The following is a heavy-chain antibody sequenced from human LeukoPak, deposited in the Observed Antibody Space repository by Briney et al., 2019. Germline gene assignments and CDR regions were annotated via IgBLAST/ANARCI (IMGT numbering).Heavy chain of an antibody. D-gene: IGHD3-16*01. CDR3: ARLGAGSAPYWYFDL. J-gene: IGHJ2*01. Sequence: LSLTCTVSGGSIRSNTYYWGWIRQAPGKGLERVSYISSSGSTIYYADSVKGRFTISRDNAKNSLYLQMNSLRAEDTAVYYCARLGAGSAPYWYFDLWGRGTLVTVSS. CDR1: GGSIRSNTYY. CDR2: ISSSGSTI. V-gene: IGHV3-11*01.